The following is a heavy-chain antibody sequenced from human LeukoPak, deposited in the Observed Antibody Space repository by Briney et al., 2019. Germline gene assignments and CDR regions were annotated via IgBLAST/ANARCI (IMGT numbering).Heavy chain of an antibody. CDR2: ISSVSTSI. J-gene: IGHJ4*02. CDR3: AKDWYDYVWGSYPGKY. D-gene: IGHD3-16*01. V-gene: IGHV3-48*01. Sequence: QSGGSLRLSCAASGFTFSTYNMNWVRQAPGKGLEWVSYISSVSTSIYYADSVKGRFTISRDNSKNTLYLQMNSLRAEDTAVYYCAKDWYDYVWGSYPGKYWGQGTLVTVSS. CDR1: GFTFSTYN.